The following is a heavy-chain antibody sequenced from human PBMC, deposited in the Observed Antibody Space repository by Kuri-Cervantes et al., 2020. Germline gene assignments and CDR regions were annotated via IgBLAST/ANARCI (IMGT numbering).Heavy chain of an antibody. CDR2: INPKNGGT. CDR3: ARGGSGSYFLDS. J-gene: IGHJ4*02. Sequence: SVKVSCKASGYTFTDHYVHWVRQAPGQGLEWMGWINPKNGGTYPALKFQDTVTLTRDTSGSTAYMELTTVTSDDTAVFYCARGGSGSYFLDSWGQGTLVTVSS. D-gene: IGHD1-26*01. CDR1: GYTFTDHY. V-gene: IGHV1-2*02.